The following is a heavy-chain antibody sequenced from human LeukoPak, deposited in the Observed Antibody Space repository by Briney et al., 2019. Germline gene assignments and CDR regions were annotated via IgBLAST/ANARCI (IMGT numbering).Heavy chain of an antibody. CDR3: ARSRSSSWYVIGDSNWFDP. Sequence: GESLKISCKGSGYSFTNYWIGWVRQMPGKGLEWMGIIYPTDSDTRYSPSFQGQVAISADKSITTAYLQWSSLKASDTAMYYCARSRSSSWYVIGDSNWFDPWGQGTLVTVPS. CDR2: IYPTDSDT. D-gene: IGHD6-13*01. CDR1: GYSFTNYW. J-gene: IGHJ5*02. V-gene: IGHV5-51*01.